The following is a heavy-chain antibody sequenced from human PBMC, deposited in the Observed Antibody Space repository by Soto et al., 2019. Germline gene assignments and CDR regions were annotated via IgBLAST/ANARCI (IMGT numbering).Heavy chain of an antibody. J-gene: IGHJ4*02. CDR2: IFSNDEK. CDR1: GFSLSNARMG. V-gene: IGHV2-26*01. D-gene: IGHD6-13*01. Sequence: GPTLVNPTETLTLTCTVSGFSLSNARMGVSWIRQPPGKALEWLAHIFSNDEKSYSTSLKSRLTISKDTSKSQVILTMTNMDPVDTATYYCARISGYSSSWSIDYWGQGTLVTVS. CDR3: ARISGYSSSWSIDY.